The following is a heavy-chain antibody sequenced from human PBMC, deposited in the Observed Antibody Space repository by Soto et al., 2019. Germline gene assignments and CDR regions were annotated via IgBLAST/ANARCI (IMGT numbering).Heavy chain of an antibody. D-gene: IGHD3-22*01. CDR3: VREYYYDSSGYAFDI. V-gene: IGHV1-69*13. CDR2: IIPIFGTA. J-gene: IGHJ3*02. Sequence: SVKVSCKASGGTFSSYAISWVRQAPGQGLEWMGGIIPIFGTANYAQKFQGRVTITADESTSTAYMELSSLRSEDTAVYSCVREYYYDSSGYAFDIWGQGTMVTVSS. CDR1: GGTFSSYA.